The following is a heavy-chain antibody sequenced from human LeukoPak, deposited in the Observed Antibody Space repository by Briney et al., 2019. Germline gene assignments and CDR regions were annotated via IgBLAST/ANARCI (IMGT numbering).Heavy chain of an antibody. D-gene: IGHD3-22*01. CDR1: EFTFSSYA. V-gene: IGHV3-23*01. CDR3: AKSRDRSDYYRAEFFHH. J-gene: IGHJ1*01. Sequence: GGSLRLSCAASEFTFSSYAMNWVRQPPGKGLEWVSGISGSGGSTYYADSVKGRFTISRDNSKNTLYLLMNSLRAEDTAVYYCAKSRDRSDYYRAEFFHHWGQGTLVTVSS. CDR2: ISGSGGST.